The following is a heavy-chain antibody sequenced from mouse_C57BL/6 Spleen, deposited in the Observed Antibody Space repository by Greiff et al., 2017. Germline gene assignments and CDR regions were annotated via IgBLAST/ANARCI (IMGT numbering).Heavy chain of an antibody. V-gene: IGHV1-18*01. CDR2: INPNNGGT. D-gene: IGHD1-1*01. CDR3: ARSVVAEAMDY. Sequence: EVKLMESGPELVKPGASVKIPCKASGYTFTDYNMDWVKQSHGKSLEWIGDINPNNGGTIYNQKFKGKATLTVDKSSSTAYMELRSLTSEDTAVYYCARSVVAEAMDYWGQGTSVTVSS. CDR1: GYTFTDYN. J-gene: IGHJ4*01.